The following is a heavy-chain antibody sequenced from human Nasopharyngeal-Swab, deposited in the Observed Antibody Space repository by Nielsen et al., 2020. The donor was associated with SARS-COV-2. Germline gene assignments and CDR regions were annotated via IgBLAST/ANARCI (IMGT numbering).Heavy chain of an antibody. J-gene: IGHJ6*02. CDR2: IYQSGNT. CDR3: ARDGLDYDFWSAYFMDV. D-gene: IGHD3-3*01. Sequence: IRQRPGQGLEWIGEIYQSGNTNYNPSLKSRVSISLDKSKNQFSLNLTSVTAADTAVYYCARDGLDYDFWSAYFMDVWGQGTTVTVSS. V-gene: IGHV4-4*02.